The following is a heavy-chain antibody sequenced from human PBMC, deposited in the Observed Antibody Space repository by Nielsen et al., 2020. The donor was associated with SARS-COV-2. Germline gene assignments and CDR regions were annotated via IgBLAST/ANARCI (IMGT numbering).Heavy chain of an antibody. CDR2: FDPEDGET. D-gene: IGHD3-9*01. CDR1: GYTLTELS. V-gene: IGHV1-24*01. J-gene: IGHJ4*02. Sequence: ASVKVSCKVSGYTLTELSMHWVRQAPGKGLEWMGGFDPEDGETIYAQKFQGRVTMTEDTSTDTAYMELSSLRSEDTAVYYCARDQEYDILVPAYYFDYWGQGTLVTVSS. CDR3: ARDQEYDILVPAYYFDY.